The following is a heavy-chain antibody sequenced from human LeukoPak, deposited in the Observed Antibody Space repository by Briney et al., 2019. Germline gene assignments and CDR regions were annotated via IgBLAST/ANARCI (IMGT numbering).Heavy chain of an antibody. J-gene: IGHJ4*02. Sequence: SQTLSLTCTVSGGSISSGSYYWSWIRQPPGKGLEWIADIYYSGGTKYNPSLKSRVTISVDTSKNQFSLKLSSVTAADTAVYYCARHTKLGYCSGGSCYLDYWGQGTLVTVSS. D-gene: IGHD2-15*01. CDR1: GGSISSGSYY. V-gene: IGHV4-61*09. CDR2: IYYSGGT. CDR3: ARHTKLGYCSGGSCYLDY.